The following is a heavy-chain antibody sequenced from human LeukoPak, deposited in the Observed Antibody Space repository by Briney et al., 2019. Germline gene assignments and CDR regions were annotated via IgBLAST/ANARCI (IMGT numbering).Heavy chain of an antibody. V-gene: IGHV3-21*01. D-gene: IGHD3-22*01. Sequence: GSLRLSFAASGFTFSSYSMNWVRQAPGKGLEWVSSISSSSSYIYYADSVKGRFTISRDNAKNSLYLQMNSLRAEDTAVYYCAREEQYYYDSSGSADYWGQGTLVTVSS. CDR2: ISSSSSYI. J-gene: IGHJ4*02. CDR1: GFTFSSYS. CDR3: AREEQYYYDSSGSADY.